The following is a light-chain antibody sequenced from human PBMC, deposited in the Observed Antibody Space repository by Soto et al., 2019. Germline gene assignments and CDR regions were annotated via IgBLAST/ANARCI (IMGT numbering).Light chain of an antibody. Sequence: EIVMTQSPATLSVSPGERATLSCRASQSVSSDLAWYQQKPGHAPRLLIYGASTRATGIPARFSGSGSGTEFTLTISSLQSEDFVVYYCQQYKNWPLAFGGGTKVEIK. CDR1: QSVSSD. CDR2: GAS. J-gene: IGKJ4*01. CDR3: QQYKNWPLA. V-gene: IGKV3-15*01.